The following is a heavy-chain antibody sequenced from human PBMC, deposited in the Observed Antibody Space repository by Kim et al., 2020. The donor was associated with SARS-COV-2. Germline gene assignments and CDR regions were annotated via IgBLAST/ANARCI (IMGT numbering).Heavy chain of an antibody. V-gene: IGHV3-48*02. Sequence: GGSLRLSCAASGFTFSSYSMNWVRQAPGKGLEWVSYISSSSSTIYYADSVKGRFTISRDNAKNSLYLQMNSLRDEDTAVYYCARGQGYYYDSSGPDYWGQGTLVTVSS. J-gene: IGHJ4*02. CDR1: GFTFSSYS. CDR3: ARGQGYYYDSSGPDY. CDR2: ISSSSSTI. D-gene: IGHD3-22*01.